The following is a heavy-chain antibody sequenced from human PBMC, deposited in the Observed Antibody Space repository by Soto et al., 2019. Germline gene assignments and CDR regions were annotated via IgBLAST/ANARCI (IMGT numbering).Heavy chain of an antibody. CDR1: GFTFSSYA. CDR2: ISGSGGST. V-gene: IGHV3-23*01. Sequence: GGSLRLSCAASGFTFSSYAMSWVRQAPGKGLEWVSAISGSGGSTYYADSVKGRFTISRDNSKNTLYLQMNSLRAEDTAVYYCAKGMWGAAAGTKALPLIYYYYGMDVWGQGTTVTVSS. CDR3: AKGMWGAAAGTKALPLIYYYYGMDV. J-gene: IGHJ6*02. D-gene: IGHD6-13*01.